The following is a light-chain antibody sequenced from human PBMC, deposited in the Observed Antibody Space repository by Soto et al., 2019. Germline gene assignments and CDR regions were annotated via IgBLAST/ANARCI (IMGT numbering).Light chain of an antibody. V-gene: IGLV1-40*01. J-gene: IGLJ3*02. CDR2: GNS. Sequence: QSVLTQPPSVSGAPGQRVTISCTESSSNIGAGYDVHWYQQLPGTAPKLLIYGNSNRPSGVPDRFSGSKSGTSASLAITGLQDEDAADYYWQSYDSSLSGWVFGGGTKLTVL. CDR1: SSNIGAGYD. CDR3: QSYDSSLSGWV.